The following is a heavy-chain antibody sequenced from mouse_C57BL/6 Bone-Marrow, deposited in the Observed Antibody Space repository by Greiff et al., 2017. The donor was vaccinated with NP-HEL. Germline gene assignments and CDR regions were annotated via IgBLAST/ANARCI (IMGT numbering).Heavy chain of an antibody. Sequence: QVQLQQPGAELVKPGASVKLSCKASGYTFTSYWMHWVKQRPGQGLEWIGMIHPNSGSTNYNEKFKSKATLTVDKSSSTAYMQLSSLTSEDSAVYYCARPYNNYVGDYYAMDYWGQGTSVTVSS. CDR3: ARPYNNYVGDYYAMDY. CDR2: IHPNSGST. J-gene: IGHJ4*01. D-gene: IGHD2-5*01. CDR1: GYTFTSYW. V-gene: IGHV1-64*01.